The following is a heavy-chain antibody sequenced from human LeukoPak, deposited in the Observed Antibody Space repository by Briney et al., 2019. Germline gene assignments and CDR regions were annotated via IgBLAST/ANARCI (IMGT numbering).Heavy chain of an antibody. CDR2: INPNSGGT. J-gene: IGHJ6*02. Sequence: ASVKVSCKASGYTFTGYYMHWLRQAPGQGLEWMGWINPNSGGTDYAQKFLGRVAVTRDTSISTAYIELSSLRSDDTAVYFCAKQPIYSYYGLDVWGQGTTVTVSS. CDR1: GYTFTGYY. D-gene: IGHD6-13*01. V-gene: IGHV1-2*02. CDR3: AKQPIYSYYGLDV.